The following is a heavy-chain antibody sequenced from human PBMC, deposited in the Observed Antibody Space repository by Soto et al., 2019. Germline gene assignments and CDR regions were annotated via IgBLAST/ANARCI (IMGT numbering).Heavy chain of an antibody. J-gene: IGHJ4*02. CDR3: APRAGFGDSERYDY. V-gene: IGHV3-15*01. CDR2: IKTKTDGGTT. CDR1: GFIFSNAW. D-gene: IGHD3-10*01. Sequence: EVQVVESGGGLVKPGGSLRLSCAASGFIFSNAWMSWVRQAPGKGLEWVGRIKTKTDGGTTDYAAPVKGRFTISRDDSKNTLYLEMSSLKTEDTAVYYCAPRAGFGDSERYDYWGQGTLVTVSS.